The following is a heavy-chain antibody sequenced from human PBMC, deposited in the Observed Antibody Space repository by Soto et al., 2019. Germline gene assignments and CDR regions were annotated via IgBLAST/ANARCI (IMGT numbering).Heavy chain of an antibody. J-gene: IGHJ5*02. V-gene: IGHV4-34*01. CDR1: GGSFSGYY. D-gene: IGHD3-3*01. Sequence: PSETLSLTCAVYGGSFSGYYWSWIRQPPGKGLEWIGEINHSGSTNYNPSLKSRVTISVDTSKNQFSLKLSSVTAADTAVYYCAREYDFWSGYLNWFDPWGQGTLVTVS. CDR2: INHSGST. CDR3: AREYDFWSGYLNWFDP.